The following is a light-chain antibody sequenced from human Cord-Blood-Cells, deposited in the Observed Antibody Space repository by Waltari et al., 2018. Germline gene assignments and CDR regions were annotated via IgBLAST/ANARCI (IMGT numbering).Light chain of an antibody. J-gene: IGKJ2*01. CDR1: QSVLYSSNNKNY. CDR2: WAS. Sequence: DLVMTQSPDSLAVSLGERDTINCKFSQSVLYSSNNKNYLAWYQQKPGQTPKLLIYWASTRETGVPDRFMSDGSGTDFTLTISSRQAEDVAVYYCQQYYSTPYTFGQGTKLEIK. V-gene: IGKV4-1*01. CDR3: QQYYSTPYT.